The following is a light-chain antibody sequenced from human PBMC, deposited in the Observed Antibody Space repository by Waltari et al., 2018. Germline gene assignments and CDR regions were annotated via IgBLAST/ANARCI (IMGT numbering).Light chain of an antibody. CDR3: QQYDTVPLT. V-gene: IGKV1-33*01. Sequence: DIQMTQSPSSLSASVGDRVTITCQASQDISNYLIWYQQKPGKAPKLLIYDASNLNTGVPSRFGGSGSGTDFTFTISSLRSEDIAIYYCQQYDTVPLTFGGGTKVEIK. CDR1: QDISNY. J-gene: IGKJ4*01. CDR2: DAS.